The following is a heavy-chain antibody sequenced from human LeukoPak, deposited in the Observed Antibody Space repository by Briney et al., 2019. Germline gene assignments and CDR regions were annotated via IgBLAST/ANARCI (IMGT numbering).Heavy chain of an antibody. CDR3: ARDVSGWDYFDY. CDR1: GYTFTSYA. V-gene: IGHV1-3*01. CDR2: INAGNGNT. Sequence: ASVKVSCMASGYTFTSYAMHWVRQAPGQRLEWMGWINAGNGNTKYSQKFQGRVTITRDTSASTAYMELSSLRSEDTAVYYCARDVSGWDYFDYWGQGTLVTVSS. D-gene: IGHD6-19*01. J-gene: IGHJ4*02.